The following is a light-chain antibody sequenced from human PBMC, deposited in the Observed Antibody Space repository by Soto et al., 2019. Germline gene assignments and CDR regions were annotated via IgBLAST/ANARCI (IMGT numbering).Light chain of an antibody. CDR2: EVS. Sequence: QSALTQPASVSGSPGQSITISCTGTSRDVGGYNYVSWYQQHPGKAPKLMIYEVSNRPSGVSNRFSGSKSGNTASLTISGLQAEDEADYYCSSYTSIYVFGTGTKLTVL. CDR3: SSYTSIYV. J-gene: IGLJ1*01. V-gene: IGLV2-14*01. CDR1: SRDVGGYNY.